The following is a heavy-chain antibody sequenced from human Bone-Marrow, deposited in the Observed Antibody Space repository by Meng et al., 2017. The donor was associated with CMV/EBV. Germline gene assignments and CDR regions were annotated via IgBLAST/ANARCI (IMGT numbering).Heavy chain of an antibody. CDR1: GGSFSGYY. J-gene: IGHJ6*02. D-gene: IGHD3-22*01. Sequence: SETLSLTCAVYGGSFSGYYWSWIRQPPGKGLEWIGEINHSGSTNYNPSLKSRVTISVDTSKNQFSLKLSSVTAADTAVYYCASGIVVVNYYYYGMDVWGQGTTVTVS. V-gene: IGHV4-34*01. CDR2: INHSGST. CDR3: ASGIVVVNYYYYGMDV.